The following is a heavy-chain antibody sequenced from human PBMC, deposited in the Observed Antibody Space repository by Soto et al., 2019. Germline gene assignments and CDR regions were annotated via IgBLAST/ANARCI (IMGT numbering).Heavy chain of an antibody. CDR2: INPNSGGT. Sequence: ASVKVSCKASGYTFTGYYMHWVRQAPGQGLEWMGWINPNSGGTNYAQKFQGWVTMTRDTSISTAYMELSRLRSDDTAVYNCARGREEVAILIDFWGQGTLVTVSS. D-gene: IGHD2-15*01. J-gene: IGHJ4*02. CDR3: ARGREEVAILIDF. V-gene: IGHV1-2*04. CDR1: GYTFTGYY.